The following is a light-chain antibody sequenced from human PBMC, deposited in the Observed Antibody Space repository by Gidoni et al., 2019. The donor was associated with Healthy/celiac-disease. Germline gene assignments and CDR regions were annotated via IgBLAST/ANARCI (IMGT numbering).Light chain of an antibody. CDR2: EVS. Sequence: QSALTQPPSASASPGQSVTISCTGTSSDVGGYNYVSWYQQHPGKAPKLMIYEVSKRPSGVPDRFAGSKSGNTASLTVSGLQAEDEADYYCSSYAGSNNFGVFGGGTKLTVL. V-gene: IGLV2-8*01. J-gene: IGLJ3*02. CDR1: SSDVGGYNY. CDR3: SSYAGSNNFGV.